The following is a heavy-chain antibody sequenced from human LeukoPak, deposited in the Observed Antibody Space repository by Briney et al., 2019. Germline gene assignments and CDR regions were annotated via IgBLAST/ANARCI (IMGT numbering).Heavy chain of an antibody. CDR1: GFTFSSYS. Sequence: GGSLRLSCAASGFTFSSYSMNWVRQAPGKGLEWVSSISSSSSYIYYADSVKGRFTISRDNAKNSLYLQMNSLRAEDTAVYYCARGTSSGYYDAFDIWGQGTVVTVSS. D-gene: IGHD3-22*01. CDR2: ISSSSSYI. J-gene: IGHJ3*02. CDR3: ARGTSSGYYDAFDI. V-gene: IGHV3-21*01.